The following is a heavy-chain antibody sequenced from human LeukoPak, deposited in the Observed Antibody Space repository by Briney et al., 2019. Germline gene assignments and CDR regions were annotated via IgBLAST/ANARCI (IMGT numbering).Heavy chain of an antibody. J-gene: IGHJ5*02. CDR2: ISGSGGST. Sequence: PGGSLRLSCAASGFTFSSYAMSWVRQAPGKGLEWVSAISGSGGSTYYADSVKGRFTISRDNSKNTLYLQMNSLRAEDTAVYYCAKGGGSVGLYNWFDPWGQGTLVTVSS. CDR3: AKGGGSVGLYNWFDP. D-gene: IGHD1-26*01. V-gene: IGHV3-23*01. CDR1: GFTFSSYA.